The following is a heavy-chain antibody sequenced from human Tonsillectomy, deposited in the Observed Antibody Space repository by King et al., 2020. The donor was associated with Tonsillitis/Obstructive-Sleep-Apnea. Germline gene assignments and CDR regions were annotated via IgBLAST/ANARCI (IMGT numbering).Heavy chain of an antibody. Sequence: GQLVQTGAEVKKPGESLKISCKGSGYSFTSYWIGWVRQMPGKGLEWMGIIYPGDSDTRYSPSFQGQVTISADKSISTAYLQWSSLKASDTAMYYCARQKGYSGYDFPFDYWGQGTLVTVSS. CDR1: GYSFTSYW. J-gene: IGHJ4*02. CDR2: IYPGDSDT. CDR3: ARQKGYSGYDFPFDY. D-gene: IGHD5-12*01. V-gene: IGHV5-51*01.